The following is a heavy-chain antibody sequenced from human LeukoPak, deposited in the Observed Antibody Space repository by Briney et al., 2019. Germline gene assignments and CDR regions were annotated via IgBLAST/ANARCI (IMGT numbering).Heavy chain of an antibody. D-gene: IGHD5-12*01. J-gene: IGHJ4*02. CDR1: GYTFTGYY. CDR3: ASEPYSGYDSGDY. Sequence: ASVTVSCKASGYTFTGYYMHWVRQAPGQGLEWMGWINPNSGGTNYAQKFQGRVTMTRDTSISTAYMGLSRLRSDDTAVYYCASEPYSGYDSGDYWGQGTLVTVSS. V-gene: IGHV1-2*02. CDR2: INPNSGGT.